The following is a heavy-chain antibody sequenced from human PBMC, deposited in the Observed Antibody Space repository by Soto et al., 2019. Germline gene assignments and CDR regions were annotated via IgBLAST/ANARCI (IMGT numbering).Heavy chain of an antibody. CDR1: GGSFSCYY. CDR2: INHSGST. J-gene: IGHJ6*02. D-gene: IGHD6-6*01. CDR3: ARGRIAARMDV. Sequence: SETLSLTCAVYGGSFSCYYWSWIRQPPGKGLEWIGEINHSGSTNYNPSLKSRVTISVDTSKNQFSLKLSSVTAADTAVYYCARGRIAARMDVWGQGTTVTVSS. V-gene: IGHV4-34*01.